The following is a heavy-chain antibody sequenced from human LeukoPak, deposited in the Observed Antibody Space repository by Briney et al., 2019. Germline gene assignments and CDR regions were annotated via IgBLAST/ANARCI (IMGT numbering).Heavy chain of an antibody. CDR3: ASTVARGYCSSTSCPEYYFDY. CDR2: IYYSGST. CDR1: GGSIGSSSYY. D-gene: IGHD2-2*01. Sequence: SETLSLTCTVSGGSIGSSSYYWGWIRQPPGKGLEWIGSIYYSGSTYYNPSLKSRVTISVDTSKNQFSLKLSSVTAADTAVYYCASTVARGYCSSTSCPEYYFDYWGQGTLVTVSS. J-gene: IGHJ4*02. V-gene: IGHV4-39*07.